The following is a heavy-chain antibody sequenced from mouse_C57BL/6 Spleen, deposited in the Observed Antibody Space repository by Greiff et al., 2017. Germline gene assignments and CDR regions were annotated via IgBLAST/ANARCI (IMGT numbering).Heavy chain of an antibody. J-gene: IGHJ1*03. D-gene: IGHD3-1*01. CDR3: ARKETLPRV. CDR2: IDPSDSYT. Sequence: QVQLQQPGAELVKPGASVKLSCKASGYTFTSYWMQWVKQRPGQGLEWIGEIDPSDSYTNYNQKFKGKATLNVDTSSSTAYMQLSSLTSEDSAVYYCARKETLPRVWGTGTTVTVSS. V-gene: IGHV1-50*01. CDR1: GYTFTSYW.